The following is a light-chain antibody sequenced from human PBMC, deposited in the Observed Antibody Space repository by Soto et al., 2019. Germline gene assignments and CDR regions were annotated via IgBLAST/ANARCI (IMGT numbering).Light chain of an antibody. CDR2: DAS. J-gene: IGKJ2*01. CDR1: QSVYSY. Sequence: EIVLTQSPATLSLFPGERATLSRRASQSVYSYLAWYQQKPGQAPRLLIYDASIRATAVPARFSGSGSGTDFTLTISSLEPEDFAVYYCQQRGNWPRTFGQGTKLEIK. V-gene: IGKV3-11*01. CDR3: QQRGNWPRT.